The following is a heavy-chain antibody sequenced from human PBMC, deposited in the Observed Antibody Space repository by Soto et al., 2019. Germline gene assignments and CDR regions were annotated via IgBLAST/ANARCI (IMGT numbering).Heavy chain of an antibody. CDR1: GGSISSTTFY. J-gene: IGHJ4*02. Sequence: QLQLQESGPGLVKPSETLSLTCTVSGGSISSTTFYWGWIRQSPGKGLEWIGSIYYIGNNYYNPSLESRVTISVDTSKNQFSLKLSSATAADTAVYYCMTQTVIRGEVVYWGQGTLVTVSS. V-gene: IGHV4-39*01. D-gene: IGHD3-16*01. CDR2: IYYIGNN. CDR3: MTQTVIRGEVVY.